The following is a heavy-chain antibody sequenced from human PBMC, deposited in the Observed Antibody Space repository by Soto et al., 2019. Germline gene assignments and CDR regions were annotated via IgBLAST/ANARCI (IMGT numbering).Heavy chain of an antibody. CDR2: IFYAGTT. Sequence: SETLSLTCTVSGGSVSGYYWSWIRQPPGKGLEWLGYIFYAGTTLYNPSVQSRVSITVDTSKNQFSLKLSSVTAADTAVYYCTRHAIIPKLLYGMDVWGQGTTVTGSS. CDR3: TRHAIIPKLLYGMDV. D-gene: IGHD2-15*01. J-gene: IGHJ6*02. CDR1: GGSVSGYY. V-gene: IGHV4-59*02.